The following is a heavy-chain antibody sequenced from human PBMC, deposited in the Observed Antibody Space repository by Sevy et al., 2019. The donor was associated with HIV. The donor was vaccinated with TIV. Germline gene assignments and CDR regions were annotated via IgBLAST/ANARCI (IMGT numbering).Heavy chain of an antibody. CDR2: LSFGCGEI. V-gene: IGHV3-23*01. CDR3: AREGCTKPHDY. Sequence: GGSLRLSCAASGFTFSKYSMSWVRQPPGKGLEWVSTLSFGCGEINYAGSVTGRFTISRDNSKSSVYLQMNNLRPEDTAVYYCAREGCTKPHDYWGQGTLVTVSS. D-gene: IGHD2-8*01. CDR1: GFTFSKYS. J-gene: IGHJ4*02.